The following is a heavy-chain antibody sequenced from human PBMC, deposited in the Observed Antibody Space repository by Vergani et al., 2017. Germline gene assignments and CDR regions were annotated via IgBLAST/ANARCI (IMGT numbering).Heavy chain of an antibody. D-gene: IGHD3-10*01. CDR3: ARLGLLWFGELSAFDY. V-gene: IGHV4-31*03. CDR2: INHSGST. CDR1: GGSISSGGYY. Sequence: QVQLQESGPGLVKPSQTLSLTCTVSGGSISSGGYYWSWIRQHPGKGLEWIGEINHSGSTYYNPSLKSRVTISVDTSKNQFSLKLSSGTAADTAVYYCARLGLLWFGELSAFDYWGQGTLVTVSS. J-gene: IGHJ4*02.